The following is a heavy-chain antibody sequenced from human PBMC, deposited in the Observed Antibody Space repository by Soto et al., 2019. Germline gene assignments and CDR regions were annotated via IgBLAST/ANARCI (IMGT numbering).Heavy chain of an antibody. Sequence: GGSLRLSCAASGFTFSSYAMSWVRQAPGKGLEWVSAISGSGGSTYYADSVKGRFTISRDNSKNTLYLQMNSLRAEDTAVYYCATRRLLIRLFDYWGQGTLVTVSS. J-gene: IGHJ4*02. V-gene: IGHV3-23*01. CDR3: ATRRLLIRLFDY. CDR2: ISGSGGST. CDR1: GFTFSSYA. D-gene: IGHD2-21*02.